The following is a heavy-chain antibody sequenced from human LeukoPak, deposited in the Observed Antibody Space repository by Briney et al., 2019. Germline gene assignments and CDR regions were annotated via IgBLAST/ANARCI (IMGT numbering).Heavy chain of an antibody. CDR3: ARSVDSSDY. D-gene: IGHD5-12*01. Sequence: ASETLSLTCSVSGGSISRSSYYWGWIRQPPGKGLQWIGSIYYSGTTYYSPSLKSRVTISVDTSKNQFSLKLSSVTAVDTAVYYCARSVDSSDYWGQGTLVTVSS. CDR1: GGSISRSSYY. J-gene: IGHJ4*02. V-gene: IGHV4-39*01. CDR2: IYYSGTT.